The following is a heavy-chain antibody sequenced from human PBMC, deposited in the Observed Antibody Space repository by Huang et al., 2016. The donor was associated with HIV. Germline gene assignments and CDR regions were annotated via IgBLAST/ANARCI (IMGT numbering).Heavy chain of an antibody. Sequence: QLQLQESGPGLVKPSETLSLTCTVSGGSISSSRYYWGWSRQPPGKGLEWIGSIYYSGSTYYNPSLKSRVTRSVDTSKNQFSLKLSSVTAADTAVYYCARRIRVYVADYYFDYWGQGTLVTVSS. CDR2: IYYSGST. CDR3: ARRIRVYVADYYFDY. CDR1: GGSISSSRYY. J-gene: IGHJ4*02. V-gene: IGHV4-39*01. D-gene: IGHD5-12*01.